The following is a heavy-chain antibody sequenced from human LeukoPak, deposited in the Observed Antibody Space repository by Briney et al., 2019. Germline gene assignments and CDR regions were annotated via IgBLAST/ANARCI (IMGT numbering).Heavy chain of an antibody. J-gene: IGHJ3*02. D-gene: IGHD1-26*01. Sequence: GGSLRLSCAASGFTFSSYAMSWVRQAPGKGLEWVSAISGSGGSTYYADSVKGRFTISRDNSKNTLYLQMNSLRAEDTAVYYCARYSGGFLREDAFDIWGQGTMVTVSS. V-gene: IGHV3-23*01. CDR1: GFTFSSYA. CDR3: ARYSGGFLREDAFDI. CDR2: ISGSGGST.